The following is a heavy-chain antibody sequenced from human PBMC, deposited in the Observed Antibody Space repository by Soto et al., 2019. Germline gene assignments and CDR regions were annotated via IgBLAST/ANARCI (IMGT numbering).Heavy chain of an antibody. CDR2: IYYSGST. CDR3: ARGHDRTVSPARYFDF. CDR1: GGSISSGGYY. J-gene: IGHJ4*02. Sequence: PSETLSLTCTVSGGSISSGGYYWSWIRQHPGKGLEWIGYIYYSGSTYYNPSLKSRVTISVDTSKNQFSLKLSSVTAADTAVYYCARGHDRTVSPARYFDFWGQGTQVTVSS. V-gene: IGHV4-31*03. D-gene: IGHD3-22*01.